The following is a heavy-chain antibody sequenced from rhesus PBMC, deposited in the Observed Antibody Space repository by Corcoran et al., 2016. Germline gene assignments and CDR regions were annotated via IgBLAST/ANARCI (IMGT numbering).Heavy chain of an antibody. J-gene: IGHJ2*01. D-gene: IGHD5-42*01. CDR3: ARGSRGGWYFDL. CDR2: IYGSGRIT. CDR1: GGSISSNY. Sequence: QVQLQESDPGLVKPLETLSLTCAVSGGSISSNYWSWIRPPPGQGMEWIGNIYGSGRITNYNPVLKSRVTRSVDTAKNQFSLKLSSVTAADTAVYYCARGSRGGWYFDLWGPGTPITISS. V-gene: IGHV4S11*01.